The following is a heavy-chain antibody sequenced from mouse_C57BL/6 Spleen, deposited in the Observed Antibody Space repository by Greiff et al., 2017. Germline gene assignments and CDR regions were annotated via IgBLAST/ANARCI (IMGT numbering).Heavy chain of an antibody. Sequence: EVQLVESVAELVRPGASVKLSCTASGFNIKNTYMQLVKQRPEQGLEWIGRLDPANGNTKYAPKFQGKATITADTSANTAYLQLSSLTSEDTAIKYCGRGKADQATWDYWGQGTPLTVSA. D-gene: IGHD3-2*02. V-gene: IGHV14-3*01. CDR3: GRGKADQATWDY. CDR1: GFNIKNTY. CDR2: LDPANGNT. J-gene: IGHJ2*01.